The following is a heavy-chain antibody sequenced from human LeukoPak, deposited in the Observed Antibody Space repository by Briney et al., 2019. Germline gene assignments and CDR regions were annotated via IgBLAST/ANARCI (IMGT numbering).Heavy chain of an antibody. J-gene: IGHJ6*03. CDR3: ARVPYSSGWYLYYYYYMDV. Sequence: ASVKVSCKASGYTFTSYGISWVRQAPGQGLEWMGWISAYNGNTNYAQKLQDRVTMTTDTSTSTAYMELRSLRSDDTAVYYCARVPYSSGWYLYYYYYMDVWGKGTTVTVSS. D-gene: IGHD6-19*01. CDR2: ISAYNGNT. CDR1: GYTFTSYG. V-gene: IGHV1-18*01.